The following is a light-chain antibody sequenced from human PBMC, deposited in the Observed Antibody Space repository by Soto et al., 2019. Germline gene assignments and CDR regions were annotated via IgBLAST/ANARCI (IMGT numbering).Light chain of an antibody. CDR2: DAS. V-gene: IGKV1-33*01. CDR1: QDITDY. Sequence: DIQMTQSPSSLSASVGDRVTISCQASQDITDYLNWYQQKPGKAPRLLIYDASNLETGVPSRFSGRGSGTDFTLTISSLQPEDIATYYCQQSEALVLSFGGGTKVEIK. J-gene: IGKJ4*01. CDR3: QQSEALVLS.